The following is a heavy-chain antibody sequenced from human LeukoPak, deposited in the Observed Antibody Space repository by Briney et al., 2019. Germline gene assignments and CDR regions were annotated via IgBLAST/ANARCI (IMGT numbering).Heavy chain of an antibody. Sequence: GGSLRLSCAASGFTFSSYWMSWVRQAPGKELEWVANIKQDGSEKYYVDSVKGRFTISRDNAKNSLYLQMNSLRAEDTAVYYCARESVATITDQSFLFDYWGQGTLVTVSS. CDR2: IKQDGSEK. J-gene: IGHJ4*02. V-gene: IGHV3-7*01. CDR1: GFTFSSYW. CDR3: ARESVATITDQSFLFDY. D-gene: IGHD5-12*01.